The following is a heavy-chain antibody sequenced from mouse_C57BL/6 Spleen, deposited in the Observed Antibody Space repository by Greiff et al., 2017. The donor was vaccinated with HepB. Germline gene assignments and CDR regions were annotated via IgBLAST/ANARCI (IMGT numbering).Heavy chain of an antibody. V-gene: IGHV5-6*01. CDR2: ISSGGSYT. Sequence: EVQGVESGGDLVKPGGSLKLSCAASGFTFSSYGMSWVRQTPDKRLEWVATISSGGSYTYYPDSVKGRFTISRDNAKNTLYLQMSSLKSEDTAMYYCARQGSRGGFDYWGQGTTLTVSS. CDR3: ARQGSRGGFDY. CDR1: GFTFSSYG. J-gene: IGHJ2*01. D-gene: IGHD3-1*01.